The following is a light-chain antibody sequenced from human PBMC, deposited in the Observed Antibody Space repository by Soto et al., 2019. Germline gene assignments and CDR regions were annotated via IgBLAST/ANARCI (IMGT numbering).Light chain of an antibody. CDR1: QSISNW. Sequence: DIQMTQSPSTLSASVGDRVTITCRASQSISNWLAWYQQKPGKAPKLLIYDASTLTSGVPSRFSGSGSGTEFTLTISRLQPDDFATYYCQQYHIYWTFGQGTKVDI. CDR2: DAS. J-gene: IGKJ1*01. CDR3: QQYHIYWT. V-gene: IGKV1-5*01.